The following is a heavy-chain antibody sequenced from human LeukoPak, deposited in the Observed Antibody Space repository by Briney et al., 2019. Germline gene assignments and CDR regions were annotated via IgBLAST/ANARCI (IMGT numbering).Heavy chain of an antibody. CDR3: RYGSSSGDY. CDR1: GFTFSTSW. Sequence: GGSLRLSCAASGFTFSTSWMNWVRQAPGKRPVWVSRINGDGSITTYADSVKGRFTISRDNAKNALSLQMNSLRAEDTAVYYCRYGSSSGDYWGQGTLVTVSS. V-gene: IGHV3-74*01. D-gene: IGHD6-6*01. J-gene: IGHJ4*02. CDR2: INGDGSIT.